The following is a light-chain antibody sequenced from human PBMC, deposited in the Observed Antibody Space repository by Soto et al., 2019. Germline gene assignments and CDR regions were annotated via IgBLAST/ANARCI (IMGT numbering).Light chain of an antibody. Sequence: EIVLTQSPGTLSLSPGERATLSFRASQSVSSNYLAWYQHKPGQAPRLLIYGASRRATGIPDRFSGSGSGTDFTLTISRLDPEDFAMYYCQQYGSSAPITFGQGTRLEI. J-gene: IGKJ5*01. CDR3: QQYGSSAPIT. V-gene: IGKV3-20*01. CDR1: QSVSSNY. CDR2: GAS.